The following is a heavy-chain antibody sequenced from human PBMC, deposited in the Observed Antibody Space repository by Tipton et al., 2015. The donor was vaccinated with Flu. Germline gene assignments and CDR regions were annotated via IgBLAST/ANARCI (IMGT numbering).Heavy chain of an antibody. V-gene: IGHV4-59*01. D-gene: IGHD6-19*01. CDR1: GGSISGDY. Sequence: LRLSCSVSGGSISGDYWGWIRQPPGKGLEWIGHIYYNGNTNYNPSLKSRVTISLDRSKDQFSLHLSSVTAADAAVYYCARSVVRGGWFEFDYWGLGTLVTVSS. CDR2: IYYNGNT. CDR3: ARSVVRGGWFEFDY. J-gene: IGHJ4*02.